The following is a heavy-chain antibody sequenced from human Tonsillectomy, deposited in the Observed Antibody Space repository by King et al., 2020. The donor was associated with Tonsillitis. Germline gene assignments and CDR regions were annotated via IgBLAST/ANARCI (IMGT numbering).Heavy chain of an antibody. CDR1: GFTFSNYW. CDR3: VTDTNPYVGSNYYDAFEI. J-gene: IGHJ3*02. V-gene: IGHV3-7*03. D-gene: IGHD2-15*01. Sequence: VQLVESGGGLVQPGGSLRLSCSATGFTFSNYWMSWVRQAPGKGLEWVANIKKDGSVKHYVDSVKGRFTISRDNAKSSLYLQMDSLGADDTAVYFCVTDTNPYVGSNYYDAFEIWGQGRMVTVSS. CDR2: IKKDGSVK.